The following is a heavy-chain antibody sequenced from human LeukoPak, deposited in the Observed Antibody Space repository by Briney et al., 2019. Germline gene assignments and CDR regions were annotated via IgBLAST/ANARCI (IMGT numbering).Heavy chain of an antibody. CDR1: GYTFTGYY. V-gene: IGHV7-4-1*02. Sequence: GASVKVSCKASGYTFTGYYMHWVRQAPGQGLEWMGWINTNTGNPTYAQGFTGRFVFSLDTSVSTAYLQISSLKAEDTAVYYCARRFVDWSNWFDPWGQGTLVTVSS. CDR2: INTNTGNP. CDR3: ARRFVDWSNWFDP. D-gene: IGHD3-9*01. J-gene: IGHJ5*02.